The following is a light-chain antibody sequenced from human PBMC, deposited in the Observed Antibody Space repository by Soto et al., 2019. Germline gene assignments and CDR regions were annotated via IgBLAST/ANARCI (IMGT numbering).Light chain of an antibody. J-gene: IGKJ4*01. CDR1: QSVTTF. CDR2: DAS. V-gene: IGKV3-11*01. CDR3: QQRSNWPPVIS. Sequence: IVLTQSPATLSLSPGERATLSCRASQSVTTFLAWYQQKPGQAPRLLIYDASNGATGIPARFSGSGSGTDFTLTISSLEPEDFAVYYCQQRSNWPPVISFGGGTKVEIK.